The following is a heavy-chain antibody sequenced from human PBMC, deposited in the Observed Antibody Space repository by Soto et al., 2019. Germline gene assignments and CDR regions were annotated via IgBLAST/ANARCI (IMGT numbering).Heavy chain of an antibody. Sequence: GGSLRLSCAASGFTFSSYSMNWVRQAPGKGLEWVSSISSSSSYIYYADSVKGRFTISRDNAKNSLYLQMNSLRAEDTAVYYCAKEDHDYGDDYYYYGMDVWGQGTTVTVSS. J-gene: IGHJ6*02. CDR2: ISSSSSYI. CDR1: GFTFSSYS. CDR3: AKEDHDYGDDYYYYGMDV. D-gene: IGHD4-17*01. V-gene: IGHV3-21*01.